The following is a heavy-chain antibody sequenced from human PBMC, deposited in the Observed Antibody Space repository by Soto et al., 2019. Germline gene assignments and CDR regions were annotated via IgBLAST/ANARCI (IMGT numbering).Heavy chain of an antibody. CDR2: IKEDGSAK. CDR1: GFTFTSYW. Sequence: VQLVESGGGLVQPGGSLRVSCAASGFTFTSYWMSWVRQAPGKGLEWVANIKEDGSAKYYLDSVKGRLTISRDNAKNSLYLQMNSLRAEDTAVYYCAREDFYRFDYWGQGNLVTVSS. J-gene: IGHJ4*02. CDR3: AREDFYRFDY. V-gene: IGHV3-7*01.